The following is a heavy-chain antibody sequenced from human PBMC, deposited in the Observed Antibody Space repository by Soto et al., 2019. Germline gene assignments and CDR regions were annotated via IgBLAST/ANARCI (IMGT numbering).Heavy chain of an antibody. D-gene: IGHD6-13*01. J-gene: IGHJ5*02. CDR1: GYTFTNFG. V-gene: IGHV1-18*01. CDR3: AREPPRATAGLNYFDP. Sequence: QVQRVQSGTEVKKPGASVKVSCKTSGYTFTNFGISWVLQAPGQGLEWMGWISAFNGHTHHAQKFQGRVTLTTDTSTTTAFLELRSLRSDETAVYYCAREPPRATAGLNYFDPWGQGTLVSVSS. CDR2: ISAFNGHT.